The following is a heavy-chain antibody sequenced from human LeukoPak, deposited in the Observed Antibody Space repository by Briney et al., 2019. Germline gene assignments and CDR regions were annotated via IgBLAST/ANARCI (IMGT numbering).Heavy chain of an antibody. Sequence: SETLSLTCTVAGGSLSSYYSSWIRQPPGKGLEWVGYIYYSGSTNYNPSLKSRVTISVDTSKNQFSLKLSSVTAADTAVYYCARTTWIQLWLRGSYYFDYWGQGTLVTVSS. J-gene: IGHJ4*02. D-gene: IGHD5-18*01. CDR2: IYYSGST. CDR3: ARTTWIQLWLRGSYYFDY. V-gene: IGHV4-59*01. CDR1: GGSLSSYY.